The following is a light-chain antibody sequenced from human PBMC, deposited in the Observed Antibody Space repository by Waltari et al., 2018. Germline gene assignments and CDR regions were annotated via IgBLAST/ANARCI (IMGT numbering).Light chain of an antibody. CDR1: QGIGSA. V-gene: IGKV1D-13*01. J-gene: IGKJ2*01. Sequence: AIKLTKSQSYLSASVGDRVNIASRASQGIGSALAWYQQKPGKAPKLLIYDASSLESGVPASFSGSGCGTDFVLTISSLQPEDCATYYCQQCNNYPYTFGQGTKLEIK. CDR3: QQCNNYPYT. CDR2: DAS.